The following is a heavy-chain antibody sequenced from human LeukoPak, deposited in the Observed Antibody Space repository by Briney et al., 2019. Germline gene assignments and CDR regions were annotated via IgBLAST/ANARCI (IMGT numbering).Heavy chain of an antibody. CDR3: AREENDDFWSGYYNYFDY. J-gene: IGHJ4*02. CDR1: GFTFSSYA. CDR2: IKQDGGDK. D-gene: IGHD3-3*01. Sequence: GGSLRLSCAASGFTFSSYAMHWVRQAPGKGLEWVANIKQDGGDKYYVDSVKGRFTISRDNSKNMLYLQMNSLRAEDTAVYYCAREENDDFWSGYYNYFDYWGQGTLVTVSS. V-gene: IGHV3-7*01.